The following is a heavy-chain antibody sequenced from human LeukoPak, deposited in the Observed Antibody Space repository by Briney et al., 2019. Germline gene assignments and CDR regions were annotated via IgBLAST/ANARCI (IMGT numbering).Heavy chain of an antibody. V-gene: IGHV1-58*01. Sequence: ASVKVSCKASGFTFTSSAVQWVRQARGQRLEWIGWIVVGSGNTNYAQKFQERVTITRDMSTSTAYMELSSLRSEDTAVYYCARVRQEYSSRFNWFDPWGQGTLVTVSS. CDR3: ARVRQEYSSRFNWFDP. CDR2: IVVGSGNT. CDR1: GFTFTSSA. D-gene: IGHD6-13*01. J-gene: IGHJ5*02.